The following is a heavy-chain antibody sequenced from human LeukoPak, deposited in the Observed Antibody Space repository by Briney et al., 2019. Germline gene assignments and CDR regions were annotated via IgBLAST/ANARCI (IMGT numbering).Heavy chain of an antibody. CDR2: IKTRSDGGTT. Sequence: GGSLRLSCTVSGFTFYNTWMNWVRRAPGKGLEWVGRIKTRSDGGTTDYAAPIKGRFTISRDDSKNTLFLQMNSLKAEDTAVYYCATGGYDFSYWGQGTLVTVSS. CDR1: GFTFYNTW. J-gene: IGHJ4*02. V-gene: IGHV3-15*07. D-gene: IGHD5-12*01. CDR3: ATGGYDFSY.